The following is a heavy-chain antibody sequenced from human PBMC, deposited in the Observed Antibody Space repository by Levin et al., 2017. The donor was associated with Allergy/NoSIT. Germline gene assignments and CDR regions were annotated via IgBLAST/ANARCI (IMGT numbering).Heavy chain of an antibody. CDR1: GFTFSDYY. V-gene: IGHV3-11*05. Sequence: GESLKISCAASGFTFSDYYMSWIRQAPGKGLEWVSYISSSSSYTNYADSVKGRFTISRDNAKNSLYLQMNSLRAEDTAVYYCARAVVVAGPAEYFQHWGQGTLVTVSS. J-gene: IGHJ1*01. CDR3: ARAVVVAGPAEYFQH. CDR2: ISSSSSYT. D-gene: IGHD2-15*01.